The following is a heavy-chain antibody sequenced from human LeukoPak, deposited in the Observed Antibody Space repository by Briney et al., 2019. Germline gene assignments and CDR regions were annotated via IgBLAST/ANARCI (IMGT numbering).Heavy chain of an antibody. J-gene: IGHJ4*02. D-gene: IGHD6-19*01. CDR3: AKFEGATIPGWFNDY. Sequence: PGGSLRLSCAASEFTFSDYAMGWVRQAPGKGLEWVSTIDKTTYPTFYADSVKGRLTISRDNSKNTLYPQMNSLRTEDTAVYFCAKFEGATIPGWFNDYWGQGILVTVSS. CDR2: IDKTTYPT. V-gene: IGHV3-23*05. CDR1: EFTFSDYA.